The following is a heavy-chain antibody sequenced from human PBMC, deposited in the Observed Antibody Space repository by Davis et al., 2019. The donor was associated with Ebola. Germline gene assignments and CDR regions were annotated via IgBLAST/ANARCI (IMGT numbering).Heavy chain of an antibody. J-gene: IGHJ4*02. CDR3: AKFGPEANLDY. Sequence: PGGSLRLSCAASGFIFSNYWMSWVRQAPGKGLEWVATIKEDGSEEYYVDSVRGRFTAPRDNPKNLLHLQMDGLRAEDTAVYFCAKFGPEANLDYWGRGTLVTVSS. CDR2: IKEDGSEE. V-gene: IGHV3-7*03. CDR1: GFIFSNYW. D-gene: IGHD3-16*01.